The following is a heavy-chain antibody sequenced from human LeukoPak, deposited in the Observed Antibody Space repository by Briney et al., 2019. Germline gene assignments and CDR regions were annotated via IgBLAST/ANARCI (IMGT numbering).Heavy chain of an antibody. CDR1: GYTFTGYY. V-gene: IGHV1-2*02. CDR3: ARVGSSAINTNWFDP. CDR2: INPDSGAT. Sequence: ASVKVSCKASGYTFTGYYMHRVRQAPGQGLEWMGWINPDSGATDYAQKFQGRVTMTRDTSITTAYMELSRLTSDDTAVYYCARVGSSAINTNWFDPWGQGTLVAVSS. J-gene: IGHJ5*02. D-gene: IGHD1-26*01.